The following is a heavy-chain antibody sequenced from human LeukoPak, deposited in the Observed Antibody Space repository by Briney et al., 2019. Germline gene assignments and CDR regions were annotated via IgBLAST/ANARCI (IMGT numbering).Heavy chain of an antibody. CDR3: ARVSFGSWWELPPNYMDV. CDR1: GFTFSSYW. Sequence: TGGSLRLSCAASGFTFSSYWMSWVRQAPGKGLEWVANIKQDGSEKYYVDSVKGRFTISRDNAKNSLYLQMNSLRAEDTAVYYCARVSFGSWWELPPNYMDVWGKGTTVTVSS. J-gene: IGHJ6*03. D-gene: IGHD1-26*01. CDR2: IKQDGSEK. V-gene: IGHV3-7*01.